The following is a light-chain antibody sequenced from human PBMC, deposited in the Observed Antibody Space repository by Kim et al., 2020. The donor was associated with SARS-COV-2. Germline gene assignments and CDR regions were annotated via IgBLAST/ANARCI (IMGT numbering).Light chain of an antibody. J-gene: IGLJ2*01. V-gene: IGLV3-19*01. CDR1: SLRSYY. Sequence: SSELTQYPAVSVALGQTVRITCQGDSLRSYYASWYQQKPGQAPVLVIYGKNNRPSGIPDRFSGSSSGNTASLTITGAQAEDEADYYCNSRDSSGKDVVFGGGTQLTVL. CDR3: NSRDSSGKDVV. CDR2: GKN.